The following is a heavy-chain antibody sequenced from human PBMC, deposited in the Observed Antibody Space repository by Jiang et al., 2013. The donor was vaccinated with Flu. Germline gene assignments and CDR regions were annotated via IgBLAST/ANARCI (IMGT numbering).Heavy chain of an antibody. J-gene: IGHJ6*02. Sequence: GAEVKKPGESLRISCKGSGYSFTSYWISWVRQMPGKGLEWMGRIDPSDSYPKYGPSFQGHVTISADKSTTTAYLQWNSLKASDTAMYYCTRGAGPWMATISGMDVWGQGTTVTVSS. D-gene: IGHD5-24*01. CDR1: GYSFTSYW. CDR3: TRGAGPWMATISGMDV. V-gene: IGHV5-10-1*01. CDR2: IDPSDSYP.